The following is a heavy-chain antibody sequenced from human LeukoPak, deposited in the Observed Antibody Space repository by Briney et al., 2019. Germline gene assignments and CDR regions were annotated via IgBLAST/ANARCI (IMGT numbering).Heavy chain of an antibody. CDR2: ISGSGGST. J-gene: IGHJ6*03. V-gene: IGHV3-23*01. CDR1: GFTFSSYA. CDR3: ARVGPWVNPDYHYYYMDV. Sequence: GGSLRLSCAASGFTFSSYAMSWVRQAPGKGLEWVSDISGSGGSTYYADSVKGRFTISRDNAKNSLYLQMNSLRAEDTAVYYCARVGPWVNPDYHYYYMDVWGKGTTVTVSS. D-gene: IGHD1-14*01.